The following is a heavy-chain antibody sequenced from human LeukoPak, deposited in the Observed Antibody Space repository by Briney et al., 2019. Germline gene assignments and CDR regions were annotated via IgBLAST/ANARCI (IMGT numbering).Heavy chain of an antibody. V-gene: IGHV1-8*01. Sequence: ASVKVSCKASGYTFTSYDINWVRQATGQGLEWMGWINPNSGNTGYAQKFQGRVTMTRNTSISTAYMELSSLRSEDTAVYYCARGIEVLLWFGEQGNWFDPWGQGTLVTVSS. CDR2: INPNSGNT. J-gene: IGHJ5*02. CDR1: GYTFTSYD. D-gene: IGHD3-10*01. CDR3: ARGIEVLLWFGEQGNWFDP.